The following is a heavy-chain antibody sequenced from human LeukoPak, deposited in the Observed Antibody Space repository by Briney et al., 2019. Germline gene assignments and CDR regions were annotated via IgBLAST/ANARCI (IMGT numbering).Heavy chain of an antibody. CDR3: ARDHYYYDSSGYYIRAFDI. V-gene: IGHV3-66*01. Sequence: GGSLRLSCAASGFTVSSNYMSWVRQAPGKGLEWVSVIYSCGSTYYADSVKGRFTISRDNSKNTLYLQMNSLRAEDTAVYYCARDHYYYDSSGYYIRAFDIWGQGTMVTVSS. J-gene: IGHJ3*02. CDR1: GFTVSSNY. CDR2: IYSCGST. D-gene: IGHD3-22*01.